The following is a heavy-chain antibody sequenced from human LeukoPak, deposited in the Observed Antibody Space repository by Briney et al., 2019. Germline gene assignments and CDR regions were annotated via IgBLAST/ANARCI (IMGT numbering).Heavy chain of an antibody. J-gene: IGHJ4*02. V-gene: IGHV4-59*01. CDR1: GGSISGYF. D-gene: IGHD2-8*02. CDR2: IFYGGNT. Sequence: SETLSLTCSVSGGSISGYFWSWIREPPGRGLEWIGYIFYGGNTKYNPSLKSRVAMSANASKNQYSLSLSSVTAADTAIYYCARGRYCAGGGCRLFDFWGQGTLVGVSS. CDR3: ARGRYCAGGGCRLFDF.